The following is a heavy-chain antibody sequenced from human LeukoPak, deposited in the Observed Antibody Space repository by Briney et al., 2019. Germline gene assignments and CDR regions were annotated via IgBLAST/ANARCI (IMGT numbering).Heavy chain of an antibody. CDR2: IWYDGSNK. Sequence: PGGSLRLFCAASGFTFSSYGMHWVRQAPGKGLEWVAVIWYDGSNKYYADSVKGRFTISRDNSKNTLYLQMNSLRAEDTAVYYCARDPHTAAGFDYWGQGTLVTVSS. CDR3: ARDPHTAAGFDY. CDR1: GFTFSSYG. J-gene: IGHJ4*02. D-gene: IGHD6-13*01. V-gene: IGHV3-33*01.